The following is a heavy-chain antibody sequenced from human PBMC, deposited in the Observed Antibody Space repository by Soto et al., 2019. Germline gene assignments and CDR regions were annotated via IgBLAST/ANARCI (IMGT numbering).Heavy chain of an antibody. J-gene: IGHJ4*02. CDR3: ATVCGGDSTTNTCHGDFDY. CDR2: IIPLFGIT. V-gene: IGHV1-69*02. CDR1: GGIFNRYS. Sequence: QVQLVQSGAEVKKPGSSVKVSCKASGGIFNRYSVSWVRQAPGQGLEWMGRIIPLFGITNYAQKFQGRVMITADKSTNTAYMEVNGLRSEDTALYYCATVCGGDSTTNTCHGDFDYWGQGTLVTVTS. D-gene: IGHD1-26*01.